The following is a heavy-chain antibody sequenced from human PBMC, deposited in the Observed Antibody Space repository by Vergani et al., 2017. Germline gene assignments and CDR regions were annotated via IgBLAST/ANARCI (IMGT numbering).Heavy chain of an antibody. V-gene: IGHV4-38-2*01. Sequence: QVRLEESGPGLVKPSETLSLTFSVSGYSIGSGFYWAWIRQSPGEGLQWLTSIHHRGETYHNPSLKSRVSVSLDTSKNRFSLNLTSVTATDTAVYYCARSQGDYWYFDLWGPGSLVTVSS. CDR3: ARSQGDYWYFDL. J-gene: IGHJ2*01. CDR1: GYSIGSGFY. D-gene: IGHD2-21*01. CDR2: IHHRGET.